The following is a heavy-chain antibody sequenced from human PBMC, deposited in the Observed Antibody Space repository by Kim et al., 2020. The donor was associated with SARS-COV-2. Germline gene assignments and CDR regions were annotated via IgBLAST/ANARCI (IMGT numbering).Heavy chain of an antibody. CDR3: ARVRGGTLKGMDV. Sequence: SETLSLTCAVYGGSFSGYYWSWIRQPPGKGLEWIGEINHSGSTNYNPSLKSRVTISVDTSKNQFSLKLSSVTAADTAVYYCARVRGGTLKGMDVWGQGTTVTVSS. J-gene: IGHJ6*02. CDR1: GGSFSGYY. D-gene: IGHD1-7*01. V-gene: IGHV4-34*01. CDR2: INHSGST.